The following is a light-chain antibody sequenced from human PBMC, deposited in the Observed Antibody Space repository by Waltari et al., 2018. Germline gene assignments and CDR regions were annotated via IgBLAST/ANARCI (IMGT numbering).Light chain of an antibody. CDR2: GKD. Sequence: SSELTQDPAVSVALGQTVRITCQGDSLRSYDASWYTQKPGQAPSLVIYGKDNRPSVIPDRFSGSTSGNTASLTITGSQAEDEADYYCHARVVSNVRCAFGGGTKLTVL. J-gene: IGLJ2*01. CDR3: HARVVSNVRCA. CDR1: SLRSYD. V-gene: IGLV3-19*01.